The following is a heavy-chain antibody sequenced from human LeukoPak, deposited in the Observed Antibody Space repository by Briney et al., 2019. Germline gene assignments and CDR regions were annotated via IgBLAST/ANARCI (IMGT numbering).Heavy chain of an antibody. CDR3: ARQLPGYSNTWPGP. CDR2: IYHSGST. V-gene: IGHV4-39*01. D-gene: IGHD4-11*01. Sequence: SETLSLTCTVSGGSISNRSYYWGWIRQPPGKGLEWIGSIYHSGSTYYNPSLKSRVTISVDTSKNQFSLKLRSVTAADTAVYYCARQLPGYSNTWPGPWGQGTPVTVSS. J-gene: IGHJ5*02. CDR1: GGSISNRSYY.